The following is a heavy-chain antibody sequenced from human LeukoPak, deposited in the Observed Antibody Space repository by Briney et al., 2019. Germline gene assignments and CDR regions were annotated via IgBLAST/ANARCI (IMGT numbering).Heavy chain of an antibody. CDR2: IYYSGST. CDR1: GGSFSGYY. CDR3: ARSWGEDY. D-gene: IGHD3-16*01. Sequence: SETLSLPCAVYGGSFSGYYWSWIRQPPGKGLEWIGYIYYSGSTNYNPSLKSRVTISVDTSKNQFSLKLSSVTAADTAVYYCARSWGEDYWGQGTLVTVSS. J-gene: IGHJ4*02. V-gene: IGHV4-59*01.